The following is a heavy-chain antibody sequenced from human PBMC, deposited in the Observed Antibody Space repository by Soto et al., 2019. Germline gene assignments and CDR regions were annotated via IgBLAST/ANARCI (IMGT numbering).Heavy chain of an antibody. CDR1: GGSISSYH. D-gene: IGHD1-26*01. J-gene: IGHJ1*01. CDR3: AREVGATTGSYFQH. Sequence: SETLSLTCTVSGGSISSYHWSWIRQPPGKGLEWIGYINYSGSTNYNPSLKSRVTISADTPKNQFSLKLSSVTAADTAVYYCAREVGATTGSYFQHWGQGTLVTVS. V-gene: IGHV4-59*01. CDR2: INYSGST.